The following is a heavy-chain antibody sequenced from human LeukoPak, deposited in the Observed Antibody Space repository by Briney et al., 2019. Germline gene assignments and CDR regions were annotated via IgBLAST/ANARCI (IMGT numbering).Heavy chain of an antibody. CDR3: ARMRGSGYYYMDV. Sequence: SETLSLTCTVSGGSISSYYWSWIRQPAGKGLEWIGRIYTSGSTNYNPSLKSRVTISGDKSKNQFSLKLSSVTAADTAVYYCARMRGSGYYYMDVWGKGTTVTVSS. CDR1: GGSISSYY. CDR2: IYTSGST. J-gene: IGHJ6*03. D-gene: IGHD3-10*01. V-gene: IGHV4-4*07.